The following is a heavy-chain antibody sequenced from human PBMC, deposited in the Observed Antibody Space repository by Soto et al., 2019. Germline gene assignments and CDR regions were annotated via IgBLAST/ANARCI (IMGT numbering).Heavy chain of an antibody. Sequence: QVQLVQSGAEVKKPGSSVKVSCKASGGTFSSYAISWVRQAPGQGLEWMGVIIPIFGTANYAQKFQGRVTITADESTSTAYMELSSLRSEDTAVYDCARGGAVCCSGGSCYSNWFDPWGQGTLVTVSS. CDR3: ARGGAVCCSGGSCYSNWFDP. J-gene: IGHJ5*02. CDR1: GGTFSSYA. CDR2: IIPIFGTA. D-gene: IGHD2-15*01. V-gene: IGHV1-69*01.